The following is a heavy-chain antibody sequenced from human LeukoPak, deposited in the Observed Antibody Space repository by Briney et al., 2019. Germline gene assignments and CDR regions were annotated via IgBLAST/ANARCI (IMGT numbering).Heavy chain of an antibody. Sequence: SGGSLRLSCVASGFTFSDYSMNWVRQPPGKGLEWVSYISSRGTTVFYADSVKGRFTISRENDRNSVFLQMSGLRDEDTATYYCARVHGVSSTSTCYVANADVWRKETTVSVS. J-gene: IGHJ6*03. CDR3: ARVHGVSSTSTCYVANADV. CDR2: ISSRGTTV. V-gene: IGHV3-48*02. CDR1: GFTFSDYS. D-gene: IGHD3-16*01.